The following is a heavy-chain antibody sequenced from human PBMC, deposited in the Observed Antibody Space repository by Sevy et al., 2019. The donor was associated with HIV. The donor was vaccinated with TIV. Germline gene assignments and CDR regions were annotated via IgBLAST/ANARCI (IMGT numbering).Heavy chain of an antibody. J-gene: IGHJ4*02. CDR2: IYHSGST. CDR1: GGSISSGGYS. Sequence: TLSLTCAVSGGSISSGGYSWSWIRQPPGKGLEWIGYIYHSGSTYYNPSLKSRVTISVDRSKNQFSLKLSSVTAADTAVYYCARVFPRGYVDYWGQGTLVTVSS. CDR3: ARVFPRGYVDY. V-gene: IGHV4-30-2*01. D-gene: IGHD2-21*01.